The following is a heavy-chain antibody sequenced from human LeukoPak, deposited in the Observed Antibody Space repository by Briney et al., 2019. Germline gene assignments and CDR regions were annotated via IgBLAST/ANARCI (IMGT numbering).Heavy chain of an antibody. J-gene: IGHJ6*02. D-gene: IGHD3-3*01. CDR1: GFTFSSYG. Sequence: GGSLRLSCAASGFTFSSYGMYWVRQAPGKGLEWVAVIWYDGSNKYYADSVKGRFTISRDNSKNTLYLQMNSLRAEDTAVYYCARDLLLEWLLFDYYYYGMDVWGQGTTVTVSS. CDR2: IWYDGSNK. V-gene: IGHV3-33*01. CDR3: ARDLLLEWLLFDYYYYGMDV.